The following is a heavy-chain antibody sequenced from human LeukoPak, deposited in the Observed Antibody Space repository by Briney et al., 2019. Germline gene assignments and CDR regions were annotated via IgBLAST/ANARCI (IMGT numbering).Heavy chain of an antibody. D-gene: IGHD2-2*01. J-gene: IGHJ4*02. CDR3: TTDIDRPWEYCSSTSCYLDY. CDR2: IKSKTDGGTT. V-gene: IGHV3-15*01. CDR1: GFTFSNAW. Sequence: GGSLRLSCAASGFTFSNAWMSWVRQAPGKGLEWVGRIKSKTDGGTTDYAAPVKGRFTISRDDSKNTLYLQMNSLKTEDTAVYYCTTDIDRPWEYCSSTSCYLDYWGQGTLVTVSS.